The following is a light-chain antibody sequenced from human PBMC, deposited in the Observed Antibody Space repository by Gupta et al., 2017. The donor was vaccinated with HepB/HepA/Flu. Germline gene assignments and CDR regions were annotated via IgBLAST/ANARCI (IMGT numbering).Light chain of an antibody. V-gene: IGLV3-21*03. Sequence: SYVLTQPPSVSVAPGKTARITCGGSNIGYNSVHWYQQKPGQAPLLVVYDDSDRPSGIPERFSGSNSGNTATLIISRVEAGDEADYFCQVWNSSSDHVVFGGGTKLTVL. CDR3: QVWNSSSDHVV. CDR1: NIGYNS. J-gene: IGLJ2*01. CDR2: DDS.